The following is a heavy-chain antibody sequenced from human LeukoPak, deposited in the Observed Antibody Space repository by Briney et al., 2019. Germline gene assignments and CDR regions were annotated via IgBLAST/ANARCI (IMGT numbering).Heavy chain of an antibody. CDR1: GGSISSGHYY. CDR2: IYYSGST. CDR3: AGRRLTMVRGVIRYYFDY. J-gene: IGHJ4*02. D-gene: IGHD3-10*01. Sequence: SETLSLTCSVSGGSISSGHYYWAWIRQPPGKGLQWIGSIYYSGSTNYNPSLKSRVTISVDTSKNQFSLKLSSVTAADTAVYYCAGRRLTMVRGVIRYYFDYWGQGTLVTVSS. V-gene: IGHV4-39*07.